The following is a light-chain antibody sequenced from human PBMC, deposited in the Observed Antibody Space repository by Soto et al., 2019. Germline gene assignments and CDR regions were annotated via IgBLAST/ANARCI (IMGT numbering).Light chain of an antibody. V-gene: IGKV1-9*01. CDR3: QQLNTYQFT. CDR2: AAS. CDR1: QGISSY. Sequence: IQLTQSPSSLSASVGDRVTITCRVSQGISSYLAWYQQKPGKAPKLLIYAASTLQSGVPSRFSGSGSGTDFTLTISSLQPEDFATYYCQQLNTYQFTFGPGTKVDIK. J-gene: IGKJ3*01.